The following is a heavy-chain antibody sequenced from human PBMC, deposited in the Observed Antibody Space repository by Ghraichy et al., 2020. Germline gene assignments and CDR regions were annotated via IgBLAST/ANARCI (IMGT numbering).Heavy chain of an antibody. V-gene: IGHV4-34*01. CDR3: ARAGINYDFWSGYYLRYFDY. Sequence: ESLNISCAVYGGSFSGYYWSWIRQPPGKGLEWIGEINHSGSTNYNPSLKSRVTISVDTSKNQFSLKLSSVTAADTAVYYCARAGINYDFWSGYYLRYFDYWGQGTLVTVSS. D-gene: IGHD3-3*01. CDR2: INHSGST. CDR1: GGSFSGYY. J-gene: IGHJ4*02.